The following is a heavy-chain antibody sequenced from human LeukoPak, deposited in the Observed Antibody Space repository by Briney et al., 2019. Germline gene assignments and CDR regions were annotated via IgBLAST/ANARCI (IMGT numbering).Heavy chain of an antibody. CDR1: GFTFSSYS. CDR3: AKEHYDILTGYGLDY. J-gene: IGHJ4*02. Sequence: GGSLRLSCAASGFTFSSYSMNWVRQAPGKGLEWVSYISSGGSSIYYADSVKGRFTISRDNAKNSLYLQMNSLRAEDTAVYYCAKEHYDILTGYGLDYWGQGTLVTVSS. V-gene: IGHV3-48*01. CDR2: ISSGGSSI. D-gene: IGHD3-9*01.